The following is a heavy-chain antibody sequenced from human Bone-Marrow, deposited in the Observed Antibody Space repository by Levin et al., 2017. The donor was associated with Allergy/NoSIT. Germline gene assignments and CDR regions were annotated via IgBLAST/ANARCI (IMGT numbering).Heavy chain of an antibody. CDR2: IHAGNGDT. Sequence: PGASVKVSCKASGFTFTKYAMHWVRQAPGQRLEWMGWIHAGNGDTKYSQKFQGRVTLTRDTSASTAYMELSGLRSEDTAVYYCARVGAPPYYYYLDVWGKGTTVTVSS. CDR1: GFTFTKYA. V-gene: IGHV1-3*01. CDR3: ARVGAPPYYYYLDV. J-gene: IGHJ6*03.